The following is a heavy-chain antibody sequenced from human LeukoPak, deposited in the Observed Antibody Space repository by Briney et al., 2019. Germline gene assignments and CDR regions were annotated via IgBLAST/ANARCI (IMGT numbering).Heavy chain of an antibody. V-gene: IGHV3-23*01. D-gene: IGHD3-10*01. CDR3: AKGGVVLLWFGELLNPNFDY. CDR2: ISGSGGST. Sequence: GGSLRLSCAASGFTFSSYAMRWVRQAPGKGLEWVSAISGSGGSTYYADSVKGRFTISRDNSKNTLYLQMNSLRAEDTAVYYCAKGGVVLLWFGELLNPNFDYWGQGTLVTVSS. CDR1: GFTFSSYA. J-gene: IGHJ4*02.